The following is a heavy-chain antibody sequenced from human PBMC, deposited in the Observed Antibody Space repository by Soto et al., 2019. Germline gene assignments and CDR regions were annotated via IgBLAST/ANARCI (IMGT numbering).Heavy chain of an antibody. CDR1: GGAISSYY. D-gene: IGHD2-8*01. J-gene: IGHJ4*02. CDR3: ARRYAGTFDY. V-gene: IGHV4-59*01. Sequence: QVQLQESGPGLVKPSETLSLTCTVSGGAISSYYWSWIRQPPGKGLEWIGYIYYSGSTTYNPSLKSRVTISGDTSNNQFSLKLSSVTAADTAVYYCARRYAGTFDYWGQGTLVTVAS. CDR2: IYYSGST.